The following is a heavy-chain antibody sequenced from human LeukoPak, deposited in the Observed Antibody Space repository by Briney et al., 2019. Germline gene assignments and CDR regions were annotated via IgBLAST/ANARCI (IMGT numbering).Heavy chain of an antibody. Sequence: SETLSLTCAVYGGSFSGYYWSWIRQPPGKGLEWIGSIYHSGSTYYNPSLKSRVTISVDTSKNQFSLKLSSVTAADTAVYYCASSPPICSGGSCYSNYWGQGTLVTVSS. CDR2: IYHSGST. D-gene: IGHD2-15*01. CDR3: ASSPPICSGGSCYSNY. CDR1: GGSFSGYY. J-gene: IGHJ4*02. V-gene: IGHV4-34*01.